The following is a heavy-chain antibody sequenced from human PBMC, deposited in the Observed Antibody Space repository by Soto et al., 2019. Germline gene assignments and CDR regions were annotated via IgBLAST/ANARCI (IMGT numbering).Heavy chain of an antibody. Sequence: EVQLVESGGGLVQPGRSLRLYCAASGFTFDNYAMHWVRQGPGKGLEWVSGINWNSVTFDYADSVKGRFTISRDNAKNSLYLQMDSLRPEDTGFYYCARDHDEDFGYDLDYFDFWGRGTLVIVSS. CDR1: GFTFDNYA. CDR3: ARDHDEDFGYDLDYFDF. D-gene: IGHD5-12*01. V-gene: IGHV3-9*01. CDR2: INWNSVTF. J-gene: IGHJ4*02.